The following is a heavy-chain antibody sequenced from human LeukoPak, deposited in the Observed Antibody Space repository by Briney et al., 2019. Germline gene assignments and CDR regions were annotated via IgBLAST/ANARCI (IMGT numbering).Heavy chain of an antibody. Sequence: GGSLRLSCAASGFTFSSYGMHWVRQAPGKGLEWVAFIRYDGSNKYYADSVKGRFTISRDNSKNTLYLQMNSLRAEDTAVYYCARASDSPDYYDSSGYYYVWGQGTLVTVSS. D-gene: IGHD3-22*01. CDR1: GFTFSSYG. CDR2: IRYDGSNK. J-gene: IGHJ4*02. V-gene: IGHV3-30*02. CDR3: ARASDSPDYYDSSGYYYV.